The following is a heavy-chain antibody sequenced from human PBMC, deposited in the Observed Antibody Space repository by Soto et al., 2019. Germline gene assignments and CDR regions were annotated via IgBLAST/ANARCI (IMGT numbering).Heavy chain of an antibody. Sequence: QVRLQESGPGLVKPSETLSLTCTVSGGSISSYYWNWIRQPAGKGLEWIGRIYSSGTTNYNPSLKSQVTMSVDTSKSQFPLKLNSVTAADTAVYYCARMGYGTTYAGGYVLFGSWGQGTLVTVSS. CDR2: IYSSGTT. J-gene: IGHJ5*01. V-gene: IGHV4-4*07. CDR1: GGSISSYY. CDR3: ARMGYGTTYAGGYVLFGS. D-gene: IGHD2-8*02.